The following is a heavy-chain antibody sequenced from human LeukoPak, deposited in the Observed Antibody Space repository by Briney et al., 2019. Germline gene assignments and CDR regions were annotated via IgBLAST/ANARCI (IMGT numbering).Heavy chain of an antibody. D-gene: IGHD1-14*01. J-gene: IGHJ4*02. V-gene: IGHV1-2*02. Sequence: ASVKVSCKASGYTFTGYYMHWVRQARGQGLEWMGWINPNSGGTNYAQKFQGRVTITRDTSISTAYMELSRLRSDDTAVYYCARDSQGTTLLGYWGQGTLVTVSS. CDR1: GYTFTGYY. CDR3: ARDSQGTTLLGY. CDR2: INPNSGGT.